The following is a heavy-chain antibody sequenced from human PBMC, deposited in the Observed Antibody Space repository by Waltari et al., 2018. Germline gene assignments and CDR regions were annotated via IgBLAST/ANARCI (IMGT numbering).Heavy chain of an antibody. CDR3: ARDREDIDDWYGMDV. D-gene: IGHD2-15*01. Sequence: QVQLQESGPGLVKPSETLSLTCTVSGGSISSYYWRWLRPPTGKGLECIRYIYDSVGTNYNPSLNGRVTISLDTSKNQSSLKLSSVTAADTAVYYCARDREDIDDWYGMDVWGQGTTVTVSS. CDR2: IYDSVGT. CDR1: GGSISSYY. J-gene: IGHJ6*02. V-gene: IGHV4-59*01.